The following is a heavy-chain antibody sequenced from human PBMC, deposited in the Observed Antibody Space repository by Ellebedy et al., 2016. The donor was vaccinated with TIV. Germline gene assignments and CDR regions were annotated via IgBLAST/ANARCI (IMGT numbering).Heavy chain of an antibody. CDR3: AREDGEYSYGLDS. J-gene: IGHJ4*02. CDR2: IDWDEDT. Sequence: SGPTLVKPTETLTLTCTFSGFSLSTSGMCINWIRQSPGKALEWLARIDWDEDTYYSTSLQTRLTSAKDRSRNQVVLTMTSMDPDDSGMYFCAREDGEYSYGLDSWGQGILVTVSS. D-gene: IGHD5-18*01. CDR1: GFSLSTSGMC. V-gene: IGHV2-70*11.